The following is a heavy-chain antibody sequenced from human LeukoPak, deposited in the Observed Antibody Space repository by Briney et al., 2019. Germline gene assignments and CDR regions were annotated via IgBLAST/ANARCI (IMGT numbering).Heavy chain of an antibody. V-gene: IGHV3-15*07. CDR1: GFTFNNAW. D-gene: IGHD4-23*01. CDR3: AIYGGKESYFDY. CDR2: IKSKTDGGTT. J-gene: IGHJ4*02. Sequence: PGGSLRLSCAASGFTFNNAWMNWVRQAPGKGLEWVGRIKSKTDGGTTDYAAPVKGRFTISRDDSKNTLYLQMNSLRAEDTAVYYCAIYGGKESYFDYWGQGTLVTVSS.